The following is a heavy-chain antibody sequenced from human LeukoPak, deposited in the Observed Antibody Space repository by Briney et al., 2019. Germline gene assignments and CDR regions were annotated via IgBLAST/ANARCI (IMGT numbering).Heavy chain of an antibody. V-gene: IGHV1-69*01. Sequence: ASVKVSCKASGGTFSSYAISWVRQAPGQGLEWMGGIIPIFGTANYAQKFQGRVTITADESTSTAYMELSSLRSEDTAVYYCARDSAYGSGSYHWFDLWGQGTLVTVSS. CDR3: ARDSAYGSGSYHWFDL. CDR2: IIPIFGTA. CDR1: GGTFSSYA. D-gene: IGHD3-10*01. J-gene: IGHJ5*02.